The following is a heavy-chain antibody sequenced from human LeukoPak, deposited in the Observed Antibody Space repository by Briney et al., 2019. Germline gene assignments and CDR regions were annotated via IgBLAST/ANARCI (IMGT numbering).Heavy chain of an antibody. Sequence: SETLSLTCTVSGGSISSSSYYWGWIRQPPGKGLEWIGSIYYSGSTNYNPSLKSRVTISVDTSKNQFSLKLSSVTAADTAVYYCAKASYSTTWRYYFDYWGQGTLVTVSS. D-gene: IGHD6-13*01. J-gene: IGHJ4*02. CDR2: IYYSGST. V-gene: IGHV4-39*07. CDR3: AKASYSTTWRYYFDY. CDR1: GGSISSSSYY.